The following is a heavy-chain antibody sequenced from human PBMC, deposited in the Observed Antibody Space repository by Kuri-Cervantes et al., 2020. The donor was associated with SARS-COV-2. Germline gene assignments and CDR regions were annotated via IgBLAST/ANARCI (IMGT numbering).Heavy chain of an antibody. J-gene: IGHJ4*02. CDR1: GFTFSGHW. Sequence: GSLRLSCAASGFTFSGHWIHWVRQAPGKGLVWVSRINPDGSYTNNADSVKGRFTLSRDNAKNMLFLQMNSLRAEDTAVYYCARELTVTTPFDYWGQGTLVTVSS. V-gene: IGHV3-74*01. CDR2: INPDGSYT. CDR3: ARELTVTTPFDY. D-gene: IGHD4-17*01.